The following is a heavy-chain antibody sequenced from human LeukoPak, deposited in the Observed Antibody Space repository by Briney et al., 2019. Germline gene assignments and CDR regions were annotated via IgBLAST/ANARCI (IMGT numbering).Heavy chain of an antibody. CDR2: ISYDGSNK. V-gene: IGHV3-30-3*01. CDR3: AKGGSSGYYSLDY. CDR1: GFTFSSYA. D-gene: IGHD3-22*01. Sequence: GRSLRLSCAASGFTFSSYAMHWVRQAPGKGLKWVAVISYDGSNKYYADSVKGRFTISRDNSKNTLYLQMNSLRAEDTALYYCAKGGSSGYYSLDYWGQGTLVTVSS. J-gene: IGHJ4*02.